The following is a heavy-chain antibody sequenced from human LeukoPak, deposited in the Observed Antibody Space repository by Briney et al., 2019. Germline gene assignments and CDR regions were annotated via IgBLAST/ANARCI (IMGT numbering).Heavy chain of an antibody. CDR3: ARDPYSYSGSYEYYFDY. CDR1: GFTFSSNA. Sequence: GGSLRLSCAASGFTFSSNAMSWVRQAPGKGLEWVSAISGSGGSTYYADSAKGRFTISRDNAKNSLYLQMNSLRAEDTAVYYCARDPYSYSGSYEYYFDYWGQGTLVAVSS. D-gene: IGHD1-26*01. J-gene: IGHJ4*02. V-gene: IGHV3-23*01. CDR2: ISGSGGST.